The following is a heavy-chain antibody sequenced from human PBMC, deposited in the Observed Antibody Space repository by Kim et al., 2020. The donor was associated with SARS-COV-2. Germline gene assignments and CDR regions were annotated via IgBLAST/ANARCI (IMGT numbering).Heavy chain of an antibody. V-gene: IGHV4-34*01. Sequence: SETLSLTCAVYGGSFSGYYWSWIRQPPGKGLEWIGEINHSGSTNYNPSLKSRVTISVDTSKNQFSLKLSSVTAADTAVYYCARGLSGIAARRVYYFDYWG. CDR1: GGSFSGYY. CDR3: ARGLSGIAARRVYYFDY. D-gene: IGHD6-6*01. CDR2: INHSGST. J-gene: IGHJ4*01.